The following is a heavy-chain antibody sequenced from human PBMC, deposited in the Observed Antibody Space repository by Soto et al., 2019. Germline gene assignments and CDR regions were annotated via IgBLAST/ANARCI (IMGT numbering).Heavy chain of an antibody. CDR1: GFTLSTYW. CDR3: GTADRGTAAGGTVQ. J-gene: IGHJ4*02. V-gene: IGHV3-7*01. CDR2: IKQDGSEQ. Sequence: EVQVVESGGGLVQPGGSLRLSCAASGFTLSTYWMTWVRQAPGKGLEWVANIKQDGSEQYYVDSGKGRFTVSRDNAKNSLYLQMNSLRTEDTAVYYCGTADRGTAAGGTVQWGQGTLVTVSS. D-gene: IGHD6-13*01.